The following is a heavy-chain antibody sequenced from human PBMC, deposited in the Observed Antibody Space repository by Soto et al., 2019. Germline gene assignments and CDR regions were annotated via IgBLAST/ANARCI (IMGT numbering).Heavy chain of an antibody. CDR3: ARDDLYEDNGLDS. CDR1: GFAFNGHG. J-gene: IGHJ5*01. D-gene: IGHD5-12*01. CDR2: IVHDGSED. Sequence: QVQLVESGGGVVQPGRSLRISCEASGFAFNGHGMHWVRQAPGKGLEWVAVIVHDGSEDFYADSVRGRFTISRDNSKNVLYLETNSLRVEDTAVYYCARDDLYEDNGLDSWGQGTLVTVSP. V-gene: IGHV3-33*01.